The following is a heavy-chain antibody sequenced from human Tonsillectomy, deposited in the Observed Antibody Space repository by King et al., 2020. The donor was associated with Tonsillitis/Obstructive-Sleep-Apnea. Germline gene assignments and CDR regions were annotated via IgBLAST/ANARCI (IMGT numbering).Heavy chain of an antibody. CDR1: GGSFSGYY. Sequence: VQLQQGGAGLLKPSETLSLTSAVYGGSFSGYYWSWIRQPPGKGLELSCESNHSGSPNYNPSLTSRVTISEDTSKNQFSRQLSSVTAADTAVYYCARGREDIVVVPAAIRSDYWGQGTLVTVSS. D-gene: IGHD2-2*02. V-gene: IGHV4-34*01. CDR3: ARGREDIVVVPAAIRSDY. CDR2: SNHSGSP. J-gene: IGHJ4*02.